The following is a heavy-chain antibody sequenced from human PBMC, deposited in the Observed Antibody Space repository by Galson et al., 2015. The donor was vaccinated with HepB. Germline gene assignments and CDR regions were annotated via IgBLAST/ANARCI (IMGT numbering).Heavy chain of an antibody. CDR1: GYTFTSYG. D-gene: IGHD6-13*01. CDR3: ARFIGAAGTVEYWGAGVWVSVTTGYSLGHY. V-gene: IGHV1-18*01. CDR2: ITAYSGNT. J-gene: IGHJ4*02. Sequence: SVKVSCKASGYTFTSYGITWVRQAPGQGLEWMGWITAYSGNTNYAQKLQGRVTMTTDTSTNTAYMDLRSLRSDDTAVYYCARFIGAAGTVEYWGAGVWVSVTTGYSLGHYCVPGTLGTVPS.